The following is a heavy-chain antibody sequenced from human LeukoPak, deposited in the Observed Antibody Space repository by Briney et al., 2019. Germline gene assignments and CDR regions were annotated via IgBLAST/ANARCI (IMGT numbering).Heavy chain of an antibody. CDR1: GFTFSSYA. CDR2: LSDSGTST. Sequence: GGSLRLSCAASGFTFSSYAMSWVRQAPGKGLMWVSGLSDSGTSTYYADSVKGRFTIYRDNSKNVLYLQMNSLRADDTAVYYCARDRRDGYKRKGNDAFDIWGQGTMVTVSS. V-gene: IGHV3-23*01. D-gene: IGHD5-24*01. CDR3: ARDRRDGYKRKGNDAFDI. J-gene: IGHJ3*02.